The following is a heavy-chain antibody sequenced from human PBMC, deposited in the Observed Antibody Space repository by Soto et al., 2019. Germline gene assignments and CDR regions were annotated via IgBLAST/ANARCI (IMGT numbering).Heavy chain of an antibody. D-gene: IGHD5-12*01. CDR1: GGSISSGGYY. CDR2: IYYSGST. Sequence: SETLSLTCTVSGGSISSGGYYWSWIRHHPGKGLEWIGYIYYSGSTYYNPSLKSRVTISVDTSKNQFSLKLSSVTAADTAVYYCARRKRGYSGYDEEYWGQGTLVTVSS. CDR3: ARRKRGYSGYDEEY. V-gene: IGHV4-31*03. J-gene: IGHJ4*02.